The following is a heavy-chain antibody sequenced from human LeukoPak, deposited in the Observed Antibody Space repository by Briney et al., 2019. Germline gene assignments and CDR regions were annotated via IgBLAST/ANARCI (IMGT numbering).Heavy chain of an antibody. Sequence: GGSLRLSCAASGFTFSSYWMSWVRQAPGKGLEWVANIKQDGSEKYYVDSVKGRVTISRDNATNSLYLQINSLRAEDTAVYYCARAPAHYYDSSDHYYVGESYFDYWGQGTLVTVSS. CDR1: GFTFSSYW. V-gene: IGHV3-7*01. CDR3: ARAPAHYYDSSDHYYVGESYFDY. D-gene: IGHD3-22*01. CDR2: IKQDGSEK. J-gene: IGHJ4*02.